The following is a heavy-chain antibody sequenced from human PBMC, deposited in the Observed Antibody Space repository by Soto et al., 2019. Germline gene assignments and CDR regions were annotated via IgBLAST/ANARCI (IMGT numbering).Heavy chain of an antibody. CDR2: VYHSGST. V-gene: IGHV4-4*02. CDR1: GGSISSSNW. D-gene: IGHD3-10*01. CDR3: ARERAFGESSPEYYYYGMDV. Sequence: QVQLQESGPGLVKPSGTLSLTCAVSGGSISSSNWWSWVRQTPGKGLEWIGAVYHSGSTNYNPSLKSRVTISVDKATNACSLKLSSVSAADTAVYYCARERAFGESSPEYYYYGMDVWGQGTTVTVSS. J-gene: IGHJ6*02.